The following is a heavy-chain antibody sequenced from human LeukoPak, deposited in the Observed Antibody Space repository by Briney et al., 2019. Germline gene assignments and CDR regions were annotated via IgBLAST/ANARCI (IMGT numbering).Heavy chain of an antibody. V-gene: IGHV3-48*03. CDR3: ARGGLSSILTGYHAWDY. J-gene: IGHJ4*02. D-gene: IGHD3-9*01. CDR1: GFSFSSYE. Sequence: PGGSLRLSCAASGFSFSSYEMNWVRQAPGKGLEWVSYISSSGSTIYYADSVEGRFTISRDNAKNSLYLQMNSLRAEDTAVYYCARGGLSSILTGYHAWDYWGQGTLVTVSS. CDR2: ISSSGSTI.